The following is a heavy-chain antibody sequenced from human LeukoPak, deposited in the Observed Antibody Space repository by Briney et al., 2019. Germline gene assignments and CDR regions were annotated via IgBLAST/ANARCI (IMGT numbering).Heavy chain of an antibody. CDR2: VYGNAVDE. D-gene: IGHD4-17*01. CDR1: GFTFSRYT. Sequence: GGSLTLSCATSGFTFSRYTMSWVRQAPGKGLEWVAGVYGNAVDEFYSASVRGRFTILKDNSKNMVFLQMDSLRADDTALYYCAKDWKPDGVWDIDYWGQGTQVTVS. J-gene: IGHJ4*02. V-gene: IGHV3-23*01. CDR3: AKDWKPDGVWDIDY.